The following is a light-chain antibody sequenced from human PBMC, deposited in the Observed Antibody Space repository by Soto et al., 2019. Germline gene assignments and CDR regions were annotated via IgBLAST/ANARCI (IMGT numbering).Light chain of an antibody. CDR2: DAS. CDR1: QSVGGY. CDR3: HQRSNWPPLT. J-gene: IGKJ4*01. Sequence: EIVLTQSPATLSFSPGERATLSCRASQSVGGYLDWYQQKPGQAPRLLIYDASNRASGIPARFSGSGSGTDFTLTISSLEPEDLAVYYCHQRSNWPPLTFGGGTKVEIK. V-gene: IGKV3-11*01.